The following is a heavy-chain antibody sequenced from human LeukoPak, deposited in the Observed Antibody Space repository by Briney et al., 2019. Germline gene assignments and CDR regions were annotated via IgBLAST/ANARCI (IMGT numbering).Heavy chain of an antibody. CDR1: GFTFYDYG. J-gene: IGHJ3*02. V-gene: IGHV3-20*01. Sequence: GGSLRLSCAACGFTFYDYGMSGVRHARGKGGEWVSGINWNGGSTVYADSVKGGFTISRDNAKNSLYLQMNSLRAEDTALYHCARMSYYYGSGSPSSAFDIWGQGTMVTVSS. CDR3: ARMSYYYGSGSPSSAFDI. D-gene: IGHD3-10*01. CDR2: INWNGGST.